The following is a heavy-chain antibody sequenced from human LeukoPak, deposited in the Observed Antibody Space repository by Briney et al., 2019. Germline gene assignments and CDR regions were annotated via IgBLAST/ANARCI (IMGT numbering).Heavy chain of an antibody. CDR3: AKEISIVVVPAARGSEFDY. CDR1: GFTFSSYA. Sequence: GGSLRLSCAASGFTFSSYAMSWVRQAPGKGLEWVSAISGSGGSTYYADSVKGRFTISRDNSKNTLYLQMNSLRAEDTAVYYCAKEISIVVVPAARGSEFDYWGQGTLVTVSS. D-gene: IGHD2-2*01. V-gene: IGHV3-23*01. CDR2: ISGSGGST. J-gene: IGHJ4*02.